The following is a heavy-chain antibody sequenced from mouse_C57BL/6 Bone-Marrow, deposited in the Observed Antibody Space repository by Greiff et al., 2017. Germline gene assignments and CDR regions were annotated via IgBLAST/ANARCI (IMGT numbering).Heavy chain of an antibody. D-gene: IGHD4-1*01. V-gene: IGHV1-74*01. CDR3: AITWEGFAY. CDR2: IHPSDSDT. CDR1: GYTFTSYW. Sequence: QVHVKQPGAELVKPGASVKVSCKASGYTFTSYWMHWVKQRPGQGLEWIGRIHPSDSDTNYNQKFKGKATLTVDKSSSTAYMQLSSLTSEDSAVYYCAITWEGFAYWGQGTLVTVSA. J-gene: IGHJ3*01.